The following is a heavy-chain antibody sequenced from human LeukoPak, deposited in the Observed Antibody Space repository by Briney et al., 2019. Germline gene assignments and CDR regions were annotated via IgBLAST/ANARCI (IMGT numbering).Heavy chain of an antibody. CDR2: IYYSGST. Sequence: SETLSLTCTVSGGSISSYYWSWIRQPPGKGLEWIGYIYYSGSTNYNPSLKSRVTISVDTSKNQFSLKLSSVTAADTAVYYCAREDDFWSGYQYWGQGILVTVSS. V-gene: IGHV4-59*12. CDR1: GGSISSYY. CDR3: AREDDFWSGYQY. J-gene: IGHJ4*02. D-gene: IGHD3-3*01.